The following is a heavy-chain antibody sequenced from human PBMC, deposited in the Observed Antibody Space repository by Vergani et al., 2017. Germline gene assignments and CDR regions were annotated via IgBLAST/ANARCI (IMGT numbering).Heavy chain of an antibody. D-gene: IGHD2-8*01. CDR3: AREWGGVYAHSLYYMDV. CDR1: GGTFSSYA. CDR2: IIPIFGTA. J-gene: IGHJ6*03. Sequence: QVQLVQSGAEVKKPGSSVKVSCKASGGTFSSYAISWVRQAPGQGLEWMGGIIPIFGTANYAQKFQGRVTLTADESTSTAYMELSSLRSEDTAVYYCAREWGGVYAHSLYYMDVWGKGTTVTVSS. V-gene: IGHV1-69*01.